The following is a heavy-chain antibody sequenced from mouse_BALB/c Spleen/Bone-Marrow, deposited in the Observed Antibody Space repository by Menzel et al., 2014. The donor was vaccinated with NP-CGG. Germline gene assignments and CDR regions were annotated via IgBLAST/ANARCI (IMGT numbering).Heavy chain of an antibody. CDR1: GYTFTNSW. Sequence: QVQLKQSGPVLVRPGASVKLSCKASGYTFTNSWIHWAKQRPGQGLEWIGEIHPNSGNTNFNEKFKVKATLTVDTSPSTAYVDLSSLTAEDSAVYYCARHHRYAYYFDYWGQGTTLTVSS. D-gene: IGHD2-14*01. V-gene: IGHV1S130*01. CDR2: IHPNSGNT. J-gene: IGHJ2*01. CDR3: ARHHRYAYYFDY.